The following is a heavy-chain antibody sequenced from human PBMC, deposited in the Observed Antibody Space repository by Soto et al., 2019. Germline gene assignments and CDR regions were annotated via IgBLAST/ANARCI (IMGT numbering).Heavy chain of an antibody. CDR2: IYYSGST. Sequence: SETLSLTCTVSGGSISSSSYYWGWIRQPPGKGLEWIGSIYYSGSTYYNPSFKSRVTISVDTSKNQLYRKLSSVTAADTAVYYCARHSPRITILSDFWSFDYWGQGTLVTVSS. V-gene: IGHV4-39*01. CDR1: GGSISSSSYY. CDR3: ARHSPRITILSDFWSFDY. D-gene: IGHD3-3*01. J-gene: IGHJ4*02.